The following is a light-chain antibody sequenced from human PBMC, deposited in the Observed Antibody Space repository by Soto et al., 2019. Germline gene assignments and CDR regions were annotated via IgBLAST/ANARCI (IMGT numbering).Light chain of an antibody. V-gene: IGLV1-40*01. J-gene: IGLJ1*01. CDR3: HSYPSILTFHSR. Sequence: SVRTQPPSVSGARGQRVTISCTGSSSNIGAGYDVHWYQQLPGKAPKLLIYGNNNRPSGVPDRFSGSKSGTSASLAITGLRADDEVYYYCHSYPSILTFHSRFGTGTKFTGL. CDR1: SSNIGAGYD. CDR2: GNN.